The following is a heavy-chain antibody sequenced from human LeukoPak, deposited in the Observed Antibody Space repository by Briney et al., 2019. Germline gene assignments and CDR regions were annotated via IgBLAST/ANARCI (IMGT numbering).Heavy chain of an antibody. V-gene: IGHV3-30-3*01. CDR2: ISYDGSNK. CDR3: ARTTYYYDSSTSDFDY. CDR1: GFTFSSYA. J-gene: IGHJ4*02. Sequence: GGSLRLSCAASGFTFSSYAMHWVRQAPGKGLEWVAVISYDGSNKYYADSVKGRFTISRDNSKNTLYLQMNSLRAEDTAVYYCARTTYYYDSSTSDFDYWGQGTLVTVSS. D-gene: IGHD3-22*01.